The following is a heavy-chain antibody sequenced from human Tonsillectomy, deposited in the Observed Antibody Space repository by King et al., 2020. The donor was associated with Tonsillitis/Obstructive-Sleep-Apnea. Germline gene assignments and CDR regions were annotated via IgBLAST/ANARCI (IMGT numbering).Heavy chain of an antibody. CDR3: ARDLGSDSNYDFWSGYSNYYYYYMDV. Sequence: QLVQSGAEVKKPGASVKVSCKASGYTFTSYYMHWVRQAPGQGLEWMGIINPSGGSTSYAQKFQGRVTMTRDTSTSTVYMELSSLRSEDTAVYYCARDLGSDSNYDFWSGYSNYYYYYMDVWGKGTTVTVSS. V-gene: IGHV1-46*01. J-gene: IGHJ6*03. D-gene: IGHD3-3*01. CDR2: INPSGGST. CDR1: GYTFTSYY.